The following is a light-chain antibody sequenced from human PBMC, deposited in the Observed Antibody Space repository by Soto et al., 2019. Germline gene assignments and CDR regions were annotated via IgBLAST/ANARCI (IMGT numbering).Light chain of an antibody. Sequence: IQLTQSPSSLSASVGDRVTITCRASQAISSYLAWYQQKPGRAPNLLIYGASTLQSGVPSRFSGSGSGTDFTLTISSLQLEDFATYYCQQLNSYPRTFGQGTKVEIK. V-gene: IGKV1-9*01. CDR3: QQLNSYPRT. J-gene: IGKJ1*01. CDR2: GAS. CDR1: QAISSY.